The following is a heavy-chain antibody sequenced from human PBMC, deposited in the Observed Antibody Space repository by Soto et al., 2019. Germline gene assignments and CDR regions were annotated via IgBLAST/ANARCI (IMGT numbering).Heavy chain of an antibody. CDR1: GYTFTSYA. CDR2: INAGNGNT. D-gene: IGHD3-10*01. V-gene: IGHV1-3*01. CDR3: ASVPRVRGVNDYYYYYGMDV. J-gene: IGHJ6*02. Sequence: GASVKVSCKASGYTFTSYAMHWVRQAPGQRLEWMGWINAGNGNTKYSQKFQGRVTITRDTSASTAYMELSSLRSEDTAVYYCASVPRVRGVNDYYYYYGMDVWGQGTTVTAP.